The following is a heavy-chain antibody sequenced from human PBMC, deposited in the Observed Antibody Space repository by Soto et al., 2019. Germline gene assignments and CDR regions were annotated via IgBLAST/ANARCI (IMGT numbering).Heavy chain of an antibody. CDR3: TSGAAF. V-gene: IGHV3-74*01. Sequence: EVRPVESGGGLVQPGGSLRLSCATSGFDPSDGWLHWVRQTPGKGLLWVSRIKRDGTSASYADFVEGRFTVSRDNARNTLDLQMSSLRVGDTAVYYCTSGAAFRGQGILVTVSS. D-gene: IGHD6-25*01. CDR2: IKRDGTSA. CDR1: GFDPSDGW. J-gene: IGHJ4*02.